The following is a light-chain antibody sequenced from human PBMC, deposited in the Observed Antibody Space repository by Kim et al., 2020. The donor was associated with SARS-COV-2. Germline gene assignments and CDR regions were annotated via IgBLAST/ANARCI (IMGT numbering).Light chain of an antibody. CDR2: VGS. Sequence: QSITVSCSGTVNDIGSYSLVSCYQHHPGKAPQLIFYVGSRRPSGFSYRFSGSKSANTASLTISALQAEDGARYYCASYASYTTSYLFGTGTKVTVL. CDR1: VNDIGSYSL. J-gene: IGLJ1*01. CDR3: ASYASYTTSYL. V-gene: IGLV2-23*01.